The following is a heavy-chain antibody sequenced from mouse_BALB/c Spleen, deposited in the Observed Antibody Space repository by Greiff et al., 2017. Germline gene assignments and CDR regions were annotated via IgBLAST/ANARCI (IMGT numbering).Heavy chain of an antibody. D-gene: IGHD2-3*01. CDR1: GFTFSSYA. Sequence: EVKLVESGGGLVKPGGSLKLSCAASGFTFSSYAMSWVRQAPEKRLEWVATISSGGSYTYYPDSVKGRFTISRDNAKNTLYLQMSSLRSEDTAMYYCARQSDGQGEFAYWGQGTLVTVSA. CDR3: ARQSDGQGEFAY. J-gene: IGHJ3*01. CDR2: ISSGGSYT. V-gene: IGHV5-9-3*01.